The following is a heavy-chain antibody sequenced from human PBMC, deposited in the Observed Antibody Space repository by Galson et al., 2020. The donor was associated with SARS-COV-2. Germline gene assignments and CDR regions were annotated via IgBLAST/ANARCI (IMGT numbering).Heavy chain of an antibody. J-gene: IGHJ4*02. D-gene: IGHD2-15*01. V-gene: IGHV1-2*02. Sequence: ASVKVSCKASGYTFTGYYMHWVRQAPGQGLEWMGWINPNSGGTNYAQKFQGRVTMTRDTSISTAYMELSRLRSDDTAVYYCAREGSGVGLVGGFDYWGQGTLVTVSS. CDR3: AREGSGVGLVGGFDY. CDR2: INPNSGGT. CDR1: GYTFTGYY.